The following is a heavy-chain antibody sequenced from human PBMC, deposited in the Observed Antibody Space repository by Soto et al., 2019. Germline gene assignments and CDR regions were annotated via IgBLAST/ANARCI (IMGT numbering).Heavy chain of an antibody. D-gene: IGHD3-10*01. Sequence: GGSLRLSCAASGFTFSSYEMNWVRQAPGKGLEWVSYISSSGSTIYYADSVKGRFTISRDNAKNSLYLQMSSLRAEDTAVYYCARDYPLPWFGELDPSGMDVWGQGTTVTVSS. CDR2: ISSSGSTI. V-gene: IGHV3-48*03. CDR1: GFTFSSYE. J-gene: IGHJ6*02. CDR3: ARDYPLPWFGELDPSGMDV.